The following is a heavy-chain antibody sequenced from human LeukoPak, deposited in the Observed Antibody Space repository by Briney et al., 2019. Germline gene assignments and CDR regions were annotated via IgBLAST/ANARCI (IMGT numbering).Heavy chain of an antibody. V-gene: IGHV3-7*01. D-gene: IGHD3-10*01. CDR2: IKQDGSEK. CDR3: ARVMVRGVIGDY. Sequence: GGSLRLSCAASGFTFSSYAMHWVRQAPGKGLEWVANIKQDGSEKYYVDSVKGRFTISRDNAKNSLYLQMNSLRAEDTAVYYCARVMVRGVIGDYWGQGALVTVSS. CDR1: GFTFSSYA. J-gene: IGHJ4*02.